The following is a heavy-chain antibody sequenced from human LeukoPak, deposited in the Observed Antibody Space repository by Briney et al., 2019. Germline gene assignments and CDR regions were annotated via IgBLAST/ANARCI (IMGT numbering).Heavy chain of an antibody. CDR3: GVFSSLDY. CDR1: GFTFSDYY. J-gene: IGHJ4*02. CDR2: ISSRSSTI. D-gene: IGHD2-2*01. Sequence: GGSLRLSCAASGFTFSDYYLTWIRQAPGKGLEWVSYISSRSSTIYYADSVKGRFTISRDNSKNTLYLQMNRLRAEDTAVYCCGVFSSLDYWGQGALVTVSS. V-gene: IGHV3-11*01.